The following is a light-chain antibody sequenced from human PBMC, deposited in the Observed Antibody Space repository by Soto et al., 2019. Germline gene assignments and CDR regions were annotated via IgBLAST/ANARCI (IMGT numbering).Light chain of an antibody. CDR3: QQYNDWPRT. V-gene: IGKV1-5*03. CDR1: QSISSW. Sequence: DIQMTQSPSTLSASVGDRVTITCRASQSISSWLAWYQQKPGKAPKLLIYKASSLESGVPSRFSGSGSGTEFTLTISSLQPDDFATYYCQQYNDWPRTFGHGTKVEIK. CDR2: KAS. J-gene: IGKJ1*01.